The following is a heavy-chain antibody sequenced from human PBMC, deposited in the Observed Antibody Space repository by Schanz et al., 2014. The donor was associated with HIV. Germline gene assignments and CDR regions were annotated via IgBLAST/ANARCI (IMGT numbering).Heavy chain of an antibody. CDR1: GYTLTELS. J-gene: IGHJ6*02. CDR2: IIPIFGTA. CDR3: ARAAFSSEYYYGMDV. V-gene: IGHV1-69*13. Sequence: QVQLVQSGAEVKKPGASVKVSCKVSGYTLTELSIHWVRQAPGKGLEWMGGIIPIFGTANYAQKFQGRVTIIADESTSTAYMELSSLRSADTAVYFCARAAFSSEYYYGMDVWGQGTTVTVSS. D-gene: IGHD3-3*02.